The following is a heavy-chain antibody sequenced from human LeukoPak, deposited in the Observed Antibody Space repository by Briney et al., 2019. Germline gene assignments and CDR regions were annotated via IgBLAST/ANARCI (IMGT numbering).Heavy chain of an antibody. V-gene: IGHV4-59*08. CDR1: VGSISGYY. CDR2: IYYSGST. J-gene: IGHJ1*01. CDR3: ARYGSGSYSDDHFQH. Sequence: PSEPLSLTCTVSVGSISGYYWSWIRQPPGKGLEWIGFIYYSGSTKYNPSLKSRATISVDTSKNQFSLKLTSVTAADTAVYYCARYGSGSYSDDHFQHWGQGTLVTVSS. D-gene: IGHD3-10*01.